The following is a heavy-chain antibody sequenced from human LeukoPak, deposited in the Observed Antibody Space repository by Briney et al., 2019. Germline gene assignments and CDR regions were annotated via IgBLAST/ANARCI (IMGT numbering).Heavy chain of an antibody. CDR1: AGSFSDYF. D-gene: IGHD4-17*01. CDR2: IYTSGST. V-gene: IGHV4-4*07. Sequence: ASQTLSLTCAVYAGSFSDYFWSWIRQPAGKGLEWVGRIYTSGSTNYNPSLKSRVTISVDTSKNQFSLKLSSVTAADTAVYYCARDSYGDYGVYWFDPWGQGTLVTVSS. CDR3: ARDSYGDYGVYWFDP. J-gene: IGHJ5*02.